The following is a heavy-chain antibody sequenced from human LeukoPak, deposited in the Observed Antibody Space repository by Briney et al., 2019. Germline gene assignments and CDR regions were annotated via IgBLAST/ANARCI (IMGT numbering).Heavy chain of an antibody. CDR1: GGSISSYY. D-gene: IGHD6-13*01. Sequence: KASETLSLTCTVSGGSISSYYWSWIRQPPGKGLEWIGYIYYSGSTNYNPSLKSRVTISVDTSKNQFPLKLSSVTAADTAVYYCAREAEFSSSPTWFDPWGQGTLVTVSS. CDR3: AREAEFSSSPTWFDP. J-gene: IGHJ5*02. V-gene: IGHV4-59*01. CDR2: IYYSGST.